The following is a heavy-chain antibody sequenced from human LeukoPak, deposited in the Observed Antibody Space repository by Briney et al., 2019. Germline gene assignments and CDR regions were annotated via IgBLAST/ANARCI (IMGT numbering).Heavy chain of an antibody. V-gene: IGHV4-4*02. CDR3: ARDMVRGSANWFDP. J-gene: IGHJ5*02. CDR1: GGSISSSNW. D-gene: IGHD3-10*01. CDR2: IYHSGST. Sequence: SGTLSLTCAVSGGSISSSNWWSWVRQPPGKGLEWIGEIYHSGSTNYNPSLKSRVTISVDKSKNQFSLKLSSVTAADTAMYYCARDMVRGSANWFDPWGQGTLVTVSS.